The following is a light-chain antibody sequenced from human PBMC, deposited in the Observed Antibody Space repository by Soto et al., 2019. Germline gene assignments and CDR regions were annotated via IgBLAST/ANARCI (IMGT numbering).Light chain of an antibody. V-gene: IGLV1-44*01. J-gene: IGLJ1*01. CDR3: AAWDDSLNGHV. CDR1: SSNIGRHT. CDR2: SSD. Sequence: QYVLTQPPSASGTPGQRVTISCSGGSSNIGRHTVNWYQQLPGTAPKLLIQSSDKRPSGVPDRFSGSTSGTSGSLAISGLQSEDEADYYCAAWDDSLNGHVFGTGTKLTVL.